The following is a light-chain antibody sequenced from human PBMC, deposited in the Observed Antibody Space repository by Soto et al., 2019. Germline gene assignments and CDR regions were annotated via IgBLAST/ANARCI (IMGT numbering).Light chain of an antibody. CDR1: QGVRSNY. CDR3: QQYASSPLT. CDR2: GAS. Sequence: EIVLTQSPGTLSLSSGERATLSCRASQGVRSNYLAWYQQKPGQAPRLLIYGASSRATGIPDRFSGSGSGTDFTLTISRLEPEDFAVYYCQQYASSPLTFGGGTKVEIK. V-gene: IGKV3-20*01. J-gene: IGKJ4*01.